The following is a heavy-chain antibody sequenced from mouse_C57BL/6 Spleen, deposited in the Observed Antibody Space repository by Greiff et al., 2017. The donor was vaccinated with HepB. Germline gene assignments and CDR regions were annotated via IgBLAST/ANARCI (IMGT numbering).Heavy chain of an antibody. V-gene: IGHV14-3*01. D-gene: IGHD2-4*01. J-gene: IGHJ4*01. CDR2: IDPANGNT. CDR3: ARYEYDDGDDDAMDY. Sequence: EVQLQQSVAELVRPGASVKLSCTASGFNIKNTYMHWVKQRPEQGLEWIGRIDPANGNTKYAPKFQGKATITADTSSNTAYLQLSSLTSEDTAIYYCARYEYDDGDDDAMDYWGQGTTVTVSS. CDR1: GFNIKNTY.